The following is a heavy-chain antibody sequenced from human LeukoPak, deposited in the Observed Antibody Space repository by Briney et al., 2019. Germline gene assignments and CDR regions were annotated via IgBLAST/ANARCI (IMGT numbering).Heavy chain of an antibody. CDR3: ARGRATPPRSWGRPAGTPFDY. CDR2: ISSSGSTI. D-gene: IGHD6-13*01. J-gene: IGHJ4*02. V-gene: IGHV3-48*03. Sequence: RGSLRLSCVVSGVTVSSYEMNWVRQAPGKGLEWVSYISSSGSTIHYADSVKGRFTISRDNANKSLYLQMNSLRAEDTAVYYCARGRATPPRSWGRPAGTPFDYWGQGTLVTVSS. CDR1: GVTVSSYE.